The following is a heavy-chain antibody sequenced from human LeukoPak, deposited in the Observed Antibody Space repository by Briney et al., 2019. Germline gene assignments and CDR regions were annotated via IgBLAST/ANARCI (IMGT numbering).Heavy chain of an antibody. CDR3: ARDIVVVVAAQFYYYGMDV. V-gene: IGHV1-18*01. CDR1: GYTFTSYG. J-gene: IGHJ6*02. Sequence: ASVKVSCKASGYTFTSYGISWVRQAPGQGLERMGWISAYNGNTNYAQKLQGRVTMTTDTSTSTAYMELRSLRSDDTAVYYCARDIVVVVAAQFYYYGMDVWGQGTTVTVSS. D-gene: IGHD2-15*01. CDR2: ISAYNGNT.